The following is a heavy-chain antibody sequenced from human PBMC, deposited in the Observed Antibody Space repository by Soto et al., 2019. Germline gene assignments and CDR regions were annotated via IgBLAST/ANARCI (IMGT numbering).Heavy chain of an antibody. CDR2: IIPVLGVT. D-gene: IGHD2-21*02. CDR3: ARRRYCGVDCYNKFYYGMDV. J-gene: IGHJ6*02. CDR1: GSTFSSYT. V-gene: IGHV1-69*02. Sequence: QVQLVQSGAEVRKPGSSVEVSCMASGSTFSSYTVNWVRQAPGQGLEWIGRIIPVLGVTHYARRFQGRVTITADRSRKTAYMALTSLTYEVTAVYYCARRRYCGVDCYNKFYYGMDVWGQGTTVTVSS.